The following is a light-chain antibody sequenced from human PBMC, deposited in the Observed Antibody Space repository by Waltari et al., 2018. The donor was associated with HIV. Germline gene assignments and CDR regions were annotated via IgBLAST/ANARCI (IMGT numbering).Light chain of an antibody. CDR1: NSDVGAYNY. CDR3: CSYAGSYTWV. J-gene: IGLJ3*02. Sequence: QSALPQPRSVSGSPGQSVTMSCTGTNSDVGAYNYVSWYQQYPGNAPRLIVHDVTQRPSGVPDRFSGSKSGNTASLTISGLQAEDEADYYCCSYAGSYTWVFGEGTKLTVL. V-gene: IGLV2-11*01. CDR2: DVT.